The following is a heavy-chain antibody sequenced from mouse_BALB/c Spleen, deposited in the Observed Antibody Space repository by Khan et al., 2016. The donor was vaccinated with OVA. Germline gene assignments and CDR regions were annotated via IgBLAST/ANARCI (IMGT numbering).Heavy chain of an antibody. D-gene: IGHD6-1*01. Sequence: QLQQSGPGLVAPSQSLSITCTVSGFSLTDYGVSWIRQPPGKGLEWLGLIWGGGITYYNSALKSRLSISKDNSRSQVFLKMNSLQTDDKAMYYCAKHRSLYPYYVDYWGQGTTLTVSS. CDR3: AKHRSLYPYYVDY. CDR2: IWGGGIT. V-gene: IGHV2-6-5*01. J-gene: IGHJ2*01. CDR1: GFSLTDYG.